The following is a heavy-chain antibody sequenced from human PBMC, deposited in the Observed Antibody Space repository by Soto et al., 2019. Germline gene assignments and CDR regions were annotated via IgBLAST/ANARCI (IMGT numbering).Heavy chain of an antibody. CDR1: GGSISTYF. V-gene: IGHV4-4*07. Sequence: PSETLSLTCSVSGGSISTYFCNWIRQPAEKGMEWIGRIDTSGNTNYSPSLKSRVTMSVDTSKNQFSLNLSSVTAADTAVYYCARGGHDFWSGPFDVWGQGTLVTV. CDR2: IDTSGNT. D-gene: IGHD3-3*01. J-gene: IGHJ4*02. CDR3: ARGGHDFWSGPFDV.